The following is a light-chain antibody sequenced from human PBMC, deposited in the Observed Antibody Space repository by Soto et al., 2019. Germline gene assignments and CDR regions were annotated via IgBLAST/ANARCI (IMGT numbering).Light chain of an antibody. CDR2: AAS. CDR1: QGINSY. J-gene: IGKJ1*01. V-gene: IGKV1-9*01. Sequence: DIQLTQSPSFLSASVGDRVTITCRASQGINSYLAWYQLKAGKAPKLLIHAASSLQSGVPSRFSGSGSGTEFTLTISSLQPEDFATYYCQQLNNYPWTFGQGTKVEIK. CDR3: QQLNNYPWT.